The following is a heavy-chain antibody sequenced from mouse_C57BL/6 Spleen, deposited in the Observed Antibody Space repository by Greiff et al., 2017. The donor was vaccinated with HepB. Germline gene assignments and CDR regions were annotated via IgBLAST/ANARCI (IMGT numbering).Heavy chain of an antibody. CDR1: GYTFTSYW. CDR2: INPSNGGT. CDR3: ATLDSSGFFDY. D-gene: IGHD3-2*02. V-gene: IGHV1-53*01. Sequence: QVQLQQSGTELVKPGASVKLSCKASGYTFTSYWMHWVKQSPGQGLEWIGNINPSNGGTNYNEKFKSKATLTVDKSSSTAYMQLSSLTSEDSAVYYCATLDSSGFFDYWGQGTTLTVSS. J-gene: IGHJ2*01.